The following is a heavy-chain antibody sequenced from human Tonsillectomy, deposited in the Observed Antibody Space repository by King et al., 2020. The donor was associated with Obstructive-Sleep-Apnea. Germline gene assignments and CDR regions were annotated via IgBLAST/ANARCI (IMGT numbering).Heavy chain of an antibody. CDR1: GFTFDDYA. Sequence: QLVQSGGGLVQPGRSLRLYCASSGFTFDDYAMLWVRQAPGKGLGWGSGNSGHSGRIVYADSVKGRFTISRDNAKNSLYLQMNSLRAEDTALYYCAKDIRVGATPWTYYFDYWGQGTLVTVSS. CDR3: AKDIRVGATPWTYYFDY. J-gene: IGHJ4*02. D-gene: IGHD1-26*01. CDR2: NSGHSGRI. V-gene: IGHV3-9*01.